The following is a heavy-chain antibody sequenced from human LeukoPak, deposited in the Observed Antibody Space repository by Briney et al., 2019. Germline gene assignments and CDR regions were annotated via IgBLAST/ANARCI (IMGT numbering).Heavy chain of an antibody. CDR2: TYYRSKWYS. D-gene: IGHD5-18*01. CDR3: PRDVDTGMRY. Sequence: SQTLSLTCGISRDSVSSNSAAWNWIRQSPSRGLEWLGRTYYRSKWYSEYAVSVKSRITIKSDTSKNQFSLELNSMTPEDTAVYYCPRDVDTGMRYWGQGTLVTVSS. V-gene: IGHV6-1*01. J-gene: IGHJ4*02. CDR1: RDSVSSNSAA.